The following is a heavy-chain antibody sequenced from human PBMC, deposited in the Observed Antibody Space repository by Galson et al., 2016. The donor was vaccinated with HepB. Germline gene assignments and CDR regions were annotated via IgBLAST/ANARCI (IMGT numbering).Heavy chain of an antibody. CDR3: VVSVYYR. V-gene: IGHV3-30*03. Sequence: SLRLSCAASGFPFSAYGMSWVRQAPGKGLEWVSDISYDASSVHYADSVKGRFTVSRDNSGQTLYLQMNSLIPEDTAVYYCVVSVYYRWGRGTLVTVSS. CDR1: GFPFSAYG. CDR2: ISYDASSV. J-gene: IGHJ5*02. D-gene: IGHD3-22*01.